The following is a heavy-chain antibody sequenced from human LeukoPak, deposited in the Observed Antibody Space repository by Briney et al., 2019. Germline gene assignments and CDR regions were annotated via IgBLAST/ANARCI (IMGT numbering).Heavy chain of an antibody. CDR3: ARDGSSSWYGDWFDP. D-gene: IGHD6-13*01. V-gene: IGHV4-4*07. CDR1: GGSISSYY. J-gene: IGHJ5*02. Sequence: PSETLSLTCTVSGGSISSYYWSWIRQPAGKGLEWIGRIYTSGSTNYNPSLKSRVTMSVDTSKNQFPLKLSSVTAADTAVYYCARDGSSSWYGDWFDPWGQGTLVTVSS. CDR2: IYTSGST.